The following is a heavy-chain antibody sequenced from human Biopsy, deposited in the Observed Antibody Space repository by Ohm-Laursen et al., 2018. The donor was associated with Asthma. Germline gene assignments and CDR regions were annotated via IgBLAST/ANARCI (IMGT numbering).Heavy chain of an antibody. D-gene: IGHD6-6*01. V-gene: IGHV4-39*02. CDR1: GDAMSTSGSY. Sequence: SETLSLTCIVSGDAMSTSGSYWGWIRQSPGKGLEWIGGIYYSGKTYYNPSLEGRVTISADTSKNHFSLKVTSVAAADTAVYYCARAVSSSSYWYFDLWGRGDLVTVSS. CDR3: ARAVSSSSYWYFDL. CDR2: IYYSGKT. J-gene: IGHJ2*01.